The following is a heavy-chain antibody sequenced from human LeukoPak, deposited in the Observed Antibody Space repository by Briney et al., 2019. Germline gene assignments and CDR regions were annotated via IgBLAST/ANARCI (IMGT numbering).Heavy chain of an antibody. Sequence: GGSLRLSCAASGFTFSSYGMHWVRQAPGKGLEWVSSISSGVGSTYYADSVKGRFTIFRDNSKNTLYLQMNSLRAEDTAEYYCAKKSRGSYLDYFDFWGQGTLVTVSS. V-gene: IGHV3-23*01. J-gene: IGHJ4*02. D-gene: IGHD1-26*01. CDR1: GFTFSSYG. CDR2: ISSGVGST. CDR3: AKKSRGSYLDYFDF.